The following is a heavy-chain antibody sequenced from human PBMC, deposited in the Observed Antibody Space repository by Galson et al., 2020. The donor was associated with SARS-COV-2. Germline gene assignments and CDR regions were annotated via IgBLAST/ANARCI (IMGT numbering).Heavy chain of an antibody. Sequence: SETLSLTCSVSGDSVTNGAYYWGWIRQAPGTGLEWIGTIYYTGAIYYSPSLKSRVTISIDTSKNQFSLKVSSVTAADTAEYYCARFEYNWNALRWGQGTLVTVSS. V-gene: IGHV4-39*07. CDR1: GDSVTNGAYY. D-gene: IGHD1-20*01. CDR2: IYYTGAI. CDR3: ARFEYNWNALR. J-gene: IGHJ4*02.